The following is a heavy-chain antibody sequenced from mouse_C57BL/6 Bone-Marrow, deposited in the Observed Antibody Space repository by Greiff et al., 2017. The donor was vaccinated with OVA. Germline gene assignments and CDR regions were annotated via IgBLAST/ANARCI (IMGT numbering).Heavy chain of an antibody. CDR2: IYPRSGNT. J-gene: IGHJ1*03. CDR3: ARSGIYYYGSSPNWYFDV. D-gene: IGHD1-1*01. CDR1: GYTFTSYG. Sequence: VQLQQSGAELARPGASVKLSCKASGYTFTSYGISWVKQRTGQGLEWIGEIYPRSGNTYYNEKFKGKATLTADKSSSTAYMELRSLTSEDSAVYFCARSGIYYYGSSPNWYFDVWGTGTTVTVSS. V-gene: IGHV1-81*01.